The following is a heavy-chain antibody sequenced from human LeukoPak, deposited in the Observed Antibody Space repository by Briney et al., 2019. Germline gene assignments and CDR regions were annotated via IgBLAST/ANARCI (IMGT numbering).Heavy chain of an antibody. J-gene: IGHJ3*02. V-gene: IGHV1-69*05. D-gene: IGHD6-6*01. CDR1: GGTFSSYA. CDR2: IIPIFGTA. CDR3: ARIEYSSSSDAFDI. Sequence: ASVKVACKAYGGTFSSYAISWVRQAPGQGLEWMGRIIPIFGTANYAQKFQGRVTITTDESTSTAYMELSSLRSEDTAVYYCARIEYSSSSDAFDIWGQGTMVTVSS.